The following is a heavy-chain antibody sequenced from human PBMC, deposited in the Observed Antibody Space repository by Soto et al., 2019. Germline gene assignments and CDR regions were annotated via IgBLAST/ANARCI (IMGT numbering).Heavy chain of an antibody. Sequence: QVQLVESGGGVVQPGRSLRLSCAASGFTFSNYGMHWVRQAPGKGLEWVALIWFDESNKYYADSVKGRFTISRDNSKNTLYLQMNSLRADDTAMYYCARDRDCSRTSCYRYYVHFWGQGTLVSVSS. J-gene: IGHJ4*02. CDR1: GFTFSNYG. V-gene: IGHV3-33*01. D-gene: IGHD2-2*01. CDR3: ARDRDCSRTSCYRYYVHF. CDR2: IWFDESNK.